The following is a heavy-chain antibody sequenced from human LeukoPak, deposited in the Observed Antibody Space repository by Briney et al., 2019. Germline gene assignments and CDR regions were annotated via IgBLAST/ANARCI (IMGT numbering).Heavy chain of an antibody. CDR2: IKQDGSEK. D-gene: IGHD2-15*01. CDR1: GFTFSSYW. CDR3: AKEAAATLDYFDY. Sequence: GGSLRLSCAASGFTFSSYWMSWVRQAPGKGLEWVANIKQDGSEKYYVDSVKGRFTISRDNAKNSLYLQMNSLRAEDTAVYYCAKEAAATLDYFDYWGQGTLVTVSS. V-gene: IGHV3-7*03. J-gene: IGHJ4*02.